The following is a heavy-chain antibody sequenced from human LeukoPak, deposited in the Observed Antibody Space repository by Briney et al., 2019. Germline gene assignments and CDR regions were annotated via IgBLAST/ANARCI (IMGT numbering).Heavy chain of an antibody. CDR2: TKQDGREK. J-gene: IGHJ4*02. CDR3: ARDWAEGYDSRGHY. D-gene: IGHD5-12*01. Sequence: GGSLRLSCSVSGFTFSSYWMSWVRQAPGKGLEWVANTKQDGREKYYVDSVKGRFTISRDNAKNSLYLQMNSLRAEDTAVYYCARDWAEGYDSRGHYWGQGTLVTVSS. CDR1: GFTFSSYW. V-gene: IGHV3-7*01.